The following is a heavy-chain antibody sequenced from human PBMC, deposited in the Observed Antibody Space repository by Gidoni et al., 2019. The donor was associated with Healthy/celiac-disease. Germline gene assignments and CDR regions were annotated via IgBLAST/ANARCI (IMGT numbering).Heavy chain of an antibody. CDR2: IRSKANSYAT. J-gene: IGHJ6*02. CDR1: GFTFSGSG. D-gene: IGHD3-3*01. CDR3: TRTQDYDSYGMDV. Sequence: EVQLVESGGGLVQPGGSLKLSCAASGFTFSGSGMPWFRQASGKGMEWVGRIRSKANSYATTYAASVKGRFTISRDDSKNTAYLQMNSLKTEDTAVYYCTRTQDYDSYGMDVWGQGTTVTVSS. V-gene: IGHV3-73*02.